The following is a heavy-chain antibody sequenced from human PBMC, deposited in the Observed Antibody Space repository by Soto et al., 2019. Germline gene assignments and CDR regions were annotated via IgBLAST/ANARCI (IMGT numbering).Heavy chain of an antibody. J-gene: IGHJ3*02. CDR1: GGTFSSYA. CDR3: ARVEAAAGRGAFDI. Sequence: SVKVSCKASGGTFSSYAISWVRQAPGQGLEWMGGIIPIFGTANYAQKFQGRVTITADESTSTAYMELSSLRSEDTAVYYCARVEAAAGRGAFDIWGQGTMVTV. V-gene: IGHV1-69*13. CDR2: IIPIFGTA. D-gene: IGHD6-13*01.